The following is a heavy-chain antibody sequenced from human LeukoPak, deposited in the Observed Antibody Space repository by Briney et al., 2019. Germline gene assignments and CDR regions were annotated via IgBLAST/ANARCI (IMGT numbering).Heavy chain of an antibody. CDR3: ARLQGITMIDPYYYYGMDV. CDR1: GYTFTSYD. J-gene: IGHJ6*02. CDR2: MNPNSGNT. D-gene: IGHD3-22*01. V-gene: IGHV1-8*01. Sequence: EASVKVSCKASGYTFTSYDINWVRQATGQGLEWMGWMNPNSGNTGYAQKFQGRVTMTRNTSISTAYMELSSLRSEDTAVYYCARLQGITMIDPYYYYGMDVWGQGTTVTVSS.